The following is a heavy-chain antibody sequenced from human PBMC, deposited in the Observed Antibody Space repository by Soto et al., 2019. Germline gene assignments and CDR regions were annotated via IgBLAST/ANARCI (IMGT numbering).Heavy chain of an antibody. Sequence: SVKVSCKASGGTFSSYAISWVRQAPGQGLEWMGGIIPIFGTANYAQKFQGRVTITADKSTSTAYMELSSLRSEDTAVYYCASFGAYYDSSGYAYWGQGTLVTVSS. J-gene: IGHJ4*02. CDR1: GGTFSSYA. D-gene: IGHD3-22*01. CDR3: ASFGAYYDSSGYAY. CDR2: IIPIFGTA. V-gene: IGHV1-69*06.